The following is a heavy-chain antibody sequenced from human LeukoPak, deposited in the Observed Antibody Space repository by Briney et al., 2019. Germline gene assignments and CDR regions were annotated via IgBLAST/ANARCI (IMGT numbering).Heavy chain of an antibody. D-gene: IGHD5-18*01. J-gene: IGHJ4*02. V-gene: IGHV3-23*01. CDR1: GFTFSTYD. Sequence: GGSLRLSCAASGFTFSTYDMNWVRQAPGKGLEWVSAISSSGSQTYYADSVKGRFTISRDNSKNTLYLQMNSLRAEDTAVYYCAKAYSYGPKYYFDYWGQGTLVTVSS. CDR2: ISSSGSQT. CDR3: AKAYSYGPKYYFDY.